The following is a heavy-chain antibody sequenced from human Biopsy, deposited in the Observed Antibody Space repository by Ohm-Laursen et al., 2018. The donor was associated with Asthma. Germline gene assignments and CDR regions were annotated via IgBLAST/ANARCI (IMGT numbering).Heavy chain of an antibody. CDR2: ISASGVRT. V-gene: IGHV3-23*01. CDR1: GFSFSNYG. Sequence: SLRLSCAASGFSFSNYGMHWVRQAPGKGLGWVSSISASGVRTFYADSVKGRFTVSRDSSRNTLYLQLSTLRVEDTAVYFCAKITTDRQKANNWFDPWGQGTLVTVSS. D-gene: IGHD3-22*01. J-gene: IGHJ5*02. CDR3: AKITTDRQKANNWFDP.